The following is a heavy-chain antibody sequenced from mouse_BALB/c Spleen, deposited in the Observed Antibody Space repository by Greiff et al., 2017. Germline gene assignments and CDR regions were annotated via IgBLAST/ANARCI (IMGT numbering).Heavy chain of an antibody. Sequence: EVKLQESGPGLVKPSQSLSLTCSVTGYSITSGYYWNWIRQFPGNKLEWMGYISYDGSNNYNPSLKNRISITRDTSKNQFFLKLNSVTTEDTATYYCARDPTHYYGGYAMDYWGQGTSVTVSS. J-gene: IGHJ4*01. D-gene: IGHD1-2*01. CDR3: ARDPTHYYGGYAMDY. CDR2: ISYDGSN. V-gene: IGHV3-6*02. CDR1: GYSITSGYY.